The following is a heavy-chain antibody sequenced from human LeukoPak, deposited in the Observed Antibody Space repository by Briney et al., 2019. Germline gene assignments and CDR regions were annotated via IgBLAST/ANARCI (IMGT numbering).Heavy chain of an antibody. CDR3: ARQQDYYGSGSYVDY. D-gene: IGHD3-10*01. Sequence: SETLSLTCSVSGGSISSSNYYWGWIRQPPGKGLEWLGSIYYTGSTYHNPPLKSRVTIPVDTSKNQFSLKLSSVTAADTAVYYCARQQDYYGSGSYVDYWGQGTLVTVSS. CDR1: GGSISSSNYY. V-gene: IGHV4-39*01. J-gene: IGHJ4*02. CDR2: IYYTGST.